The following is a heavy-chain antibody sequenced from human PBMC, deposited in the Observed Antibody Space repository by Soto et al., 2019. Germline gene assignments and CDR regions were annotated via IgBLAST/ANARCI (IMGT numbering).Heavy chain of an antibody. CDR3: AKHSGLYYYNVMDV. D-gene: IGHD1-26*01. J-gene: IGHJ6*04. Sequence: QVQLVQSGAEVKKPGSSVKVSCKASGGSFSSYACSWVRQAPGQGLEWMGGIIPFFGTTNYAQKFQDKVTGTADESTSTAYMELSSLRSDDTAVYYCAKHSGLYYYNVMDVWGEGTTVTVSS. CDR1: GGSFSSYA. V-gene: IGHV1-69*12. CDR2: IIPFFGTT.